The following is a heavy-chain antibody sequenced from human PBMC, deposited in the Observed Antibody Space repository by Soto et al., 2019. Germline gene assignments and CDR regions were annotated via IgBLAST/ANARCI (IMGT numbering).Heavy chain of an antibody. CDR1: DGSISSGGYS. CDR2: IYHSGST. J-gene: IGHJ4*02. V-gene: IGHV4-30-2*01. CDR3: ARGSSARLRYYFDH. D-gene: IGHD6-6*01. Sequence: SETLSLTCAVSDGSISSGGYSWSWIRQPPGKGLEWIWYIYHSGSTYYNPSLKSRVTISVDRSKNQFSLKLSSVTAADTAVYYCARGSSARLRYYFDHWGPGTLVTVSS.